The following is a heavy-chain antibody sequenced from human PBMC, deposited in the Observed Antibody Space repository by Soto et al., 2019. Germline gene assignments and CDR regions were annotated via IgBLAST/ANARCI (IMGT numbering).Heavy chain of an antibody. CDR1: GGSISSGGYY. V-gene: IGHV4-31*03. CDR2: IYYSGST. J-gene: IGHJ2*01. CDR3: ARERGGYCSGGSCHYWYFDL. D-gene: IGHD2-15*01. Sequence: QVQLQESGPGLVKPSQTLSLTCTVSGGSISSGGYYWSWIRQHPGKGLEWIGYIYYSGSTYYNPSLKSRFTISVDTSKNQFSLKLSSVTAADTAVYYCARERGGYCSGGSCHYWYFDLWGRGTLVTVSS.